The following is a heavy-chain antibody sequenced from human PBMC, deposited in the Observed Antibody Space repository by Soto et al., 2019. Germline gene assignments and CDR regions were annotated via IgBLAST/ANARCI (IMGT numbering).Heavy chain of an antibody. CDR2: ISNAGSGNT. J-gene: IGHJ4*02. Sequence: LLKGSFKTSGYPLRSYEGHWRRQATGQRPEWMGGISNAGSGNTKYSQKFQDRLTITGDKRATTVYMALSSLTSEDTATYYCARESNHYQDFFQNWGQGTQVTVSS. V-gene: IGHV1-3*01. CDR1: GYPLRSYE. D-gene: IGHD2-2*01. CDR3: ARESNHYQDFFQN.